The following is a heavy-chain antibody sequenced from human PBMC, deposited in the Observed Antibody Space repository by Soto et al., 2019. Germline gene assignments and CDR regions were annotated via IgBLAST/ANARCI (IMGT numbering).Heavy chain of an antibody. CDR2: IYYSGST. J-gene: IGHJ4*02. V-gene: IGHV4-31*03. D-gene: IGHD4-17*01. CDR1: GGSISSGGYY. Sequence: QVQLQESGPGLVKPSQTLSLTCTVSGGSISSGGYYCSWIRQHPGKGLEWIGYIYYSGSTYYNPSLKSRVTISVDTSKNQFSLKLSSVTAADTAVYYCARDNHNDYGDYGADYWGQGTLVTVSS. CDR3: ARDNHNDYGDYGADY.